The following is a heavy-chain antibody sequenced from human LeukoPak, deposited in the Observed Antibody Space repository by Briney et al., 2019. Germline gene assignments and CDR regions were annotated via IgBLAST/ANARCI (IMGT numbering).Heavy chain of an antibody. Sequence: GGSLRLSCAASGFTYSSYGMHWVRQAPGKGLEWLAFIRYDGSNTYYADSVKGRFTVSRDDSKNTLYLQMNSLRGDDTAVYYCAKDGTSYYYIYYWGQGTLVTVSS. V-gene: IGHV3-30*02. CDR1: GFTYSSYG. D-gene: IGHD2/OR15-2a*01. J-gene: IGHJ4*02. CDR2: IRYDGSNT. CDR3: AKDGTSYYYIYY.